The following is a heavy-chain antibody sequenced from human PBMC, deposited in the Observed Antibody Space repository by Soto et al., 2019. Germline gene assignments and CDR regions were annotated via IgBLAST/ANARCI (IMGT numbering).Heavy chain of an antibody. CDR2: IVVGSGNT. D-gene: IGHD3-22*01. J-gene: IGHJ5*02. CDR3: AAEPTYYDDSSGPGP. V-gene: IGHV1-58*01. Sequence: GASVKVSCKASGFTFTSSAVQWVRQARGQRLEWIGWIVVGSGNTNYAQKFQERVTITRDMSTSTAYMELSSLRSEDTAVYYCAAEPTYYDDSSGPGPWGQGTLVTVSS. CDR1: GFTFTSSA.